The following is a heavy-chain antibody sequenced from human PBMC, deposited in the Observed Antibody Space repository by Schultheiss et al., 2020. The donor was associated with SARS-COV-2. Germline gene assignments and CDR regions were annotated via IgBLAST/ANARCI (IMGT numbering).Heavy chain of an antibody. CDR3: AKDRYCGGGSCYVEN. J-gene: IGHJ4*02. CDR1: GFTFSSYE. V-gene: IGHV3-48*03. Sequence: GGSLRLSCAASGFTFSSYEMNWVRQAPGKGLEWVSYISSSGATIYYADSVKGRFAISRDNSKNTLDLQMNSLRAEDTAVYYCAKDRYCGGGSCYVENWGQGTLVTVSS. CDR2: ISSSGATI. D-gene: IGHD2-15*01.